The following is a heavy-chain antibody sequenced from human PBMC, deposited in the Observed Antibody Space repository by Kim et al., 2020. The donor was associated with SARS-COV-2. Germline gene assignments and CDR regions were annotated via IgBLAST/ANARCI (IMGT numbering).Heavy chain of an antibody. CDR2: IYYSGST. D-gene: IGHD6-13*01. Sequence: SETLSLTCTVSGGSISSSSYYWGWIRQPPGKGLEWIGSIYYSGSTYYNPSLKSRVTRSVDTSKNQFSLKLSSVTAADTAVYYCARHKGGGEQQLVPFDYWGQGTLVTVSS. J-gene: IGHJ4*02. CDR3: ARHKGGGEQQLVPFDY. CDR1: GGSISSSSYY. V-gene: IGHV4-39*01.